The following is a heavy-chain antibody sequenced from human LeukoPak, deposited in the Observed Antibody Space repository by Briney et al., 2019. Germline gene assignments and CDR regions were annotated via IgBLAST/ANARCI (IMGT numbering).Heavy chain of an antibody. V-gene: IGHV3-48*04. J-gene: IGHJ1*01. Sequence: PGGSLRLSCAASGFTFSIYSMNWVRQAPGKGLEWVSYISSGSGTIYYADSVKGRFTISRDNAKNSLYLQMNSLRAEDTAVYYCARGLIAAASNFQHWGQGTLVTVSS. CDR3: ARGLIAAASNFQH. CDR1: GFTFSIYS. D-gene: IGHD6-13*01. CDR2: ISSGSGTI.